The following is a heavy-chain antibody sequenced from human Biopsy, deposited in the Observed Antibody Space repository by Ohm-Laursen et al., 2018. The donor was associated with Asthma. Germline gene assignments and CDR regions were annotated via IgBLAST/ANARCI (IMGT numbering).Heavy chain of an antibody. CDR3: ARKAGSCISRTCYSLDF. Sequence: SVKVSCKSLGGTFNTYVIGWVRQAPGQGLEWMGINSVFGTTTYPQKFQDRVTITAGDSTSTVYMELSSLRSEDTAVYYCARKAGSCISRTCYSLDFWGQGTLVTVSS. D-gene: IGHD2-2*01. CDR1: GGTFNTYV. J-gene: IGHJ4*02. CDR2: INSVFGTT. V-gene: IGHV1-69*13.